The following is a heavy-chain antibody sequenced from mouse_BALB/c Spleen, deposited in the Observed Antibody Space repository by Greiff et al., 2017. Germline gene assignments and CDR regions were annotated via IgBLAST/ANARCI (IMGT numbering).Heavy chain of an antibody. CDR3: TRGGILLRSFAY. D-gene: IGHD1-1*01. V-gene: IGHV1S127*01. Sequence: VQLQQPGAELVKPGASVKMSCKASGYTFTNYWMHWVKQRPGQGLEWIGVIDPSDSYTSYNQKFKGKATLTVDTSSSTAYMQLSSLTSEDSAVYYCTRGGILLRSFAYWGQGTLVTVSA. CDR1: GYTFTNYW. CDR2: IDPSDSYT. J-gene: IGHJ3*01.